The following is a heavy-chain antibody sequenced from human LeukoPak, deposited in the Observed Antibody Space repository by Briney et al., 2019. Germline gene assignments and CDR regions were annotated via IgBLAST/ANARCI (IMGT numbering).Heavy chain of an antibody. Sequence: GGSLRLSCAASGFTFSSYAISWVRQAPGKGLEWVAAISGSGGSTYYADSVKGRFTISRDNSKNTLYLQMNSLRAEDTAVYYCARDNFYCSGGSCYEAGDYYYGMDVWGQGTTVTVSS. CDR1: GFTFSSYA. CDR3: ARDNFYCSGGSCYEAGDYYYGMDV. CDR2: ISGSGGST. D-gene: IGHD2-15*01. V-gene: IGHV3-23*01. J-gene: IGHJ6*02.